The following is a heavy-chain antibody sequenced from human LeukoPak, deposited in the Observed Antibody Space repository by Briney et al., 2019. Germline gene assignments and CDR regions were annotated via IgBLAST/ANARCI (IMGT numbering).Heavy chain of an antibody. CDR1: GYTFTGYY. D-gene: IGHD6-6*01. CDR3: ARDWSIAARQPEFIDY. J-gene: IGHJ4*02. CDR2: INPNSGGT. Sequence: ASVKVSCKASGYTFTGYYMHWVRQAPGQGLEWMGWINPNSGGTNYAQKFQGRVTMTRDTSISTAYMEPSRLRSDDMAVYYCARDWSIAARQPEFIDYWGQGTLVTVSS. V-gene: IGHV1-2*02.